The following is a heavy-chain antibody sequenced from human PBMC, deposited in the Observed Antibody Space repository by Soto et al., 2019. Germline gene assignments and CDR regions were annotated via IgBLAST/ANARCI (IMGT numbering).Heavy chain of an antibody. CDR1: GYAFTSYD. V-gene: IGHV1-8*01. J-gene: IGHJ2*01. CDR2: MNPNSGNT. Sequence: GASVKVSCKASGYAFTSYDINWVRQATGQGLEWMGWMNPNSGNTGYAQKFQGRVTMTRNTSISTAYMELSSLRSEDTAVYYCARSTDYYDSSGYEYWYFDLWGRGTLVTVS. CDR3: ARSTDYYDSSGYEYWYFDL. D-gene: IGHD3-22*01.